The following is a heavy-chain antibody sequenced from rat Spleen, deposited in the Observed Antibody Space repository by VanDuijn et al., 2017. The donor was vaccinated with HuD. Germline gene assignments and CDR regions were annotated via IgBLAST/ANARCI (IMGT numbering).Heavy chain of an antibody. J-gene: IGHJ2*01. CDR1: GFSLISNS. CDR2: LWGDGST. D-gene: IGHD3-8*01. Sequence: QVQLKESGPGLVQPSQTLSLICTVSGFSLISNSVHWVRQPPGKGLEWMGGLWGDGSTDFNSALKSRLSISRDTSKSQVFLKMNSLQTEDTATYYCARDPRGFDYWGQGVMVTVSS. CDR3: ARDPRGFDY. V-gene: IGHV2-1*01.